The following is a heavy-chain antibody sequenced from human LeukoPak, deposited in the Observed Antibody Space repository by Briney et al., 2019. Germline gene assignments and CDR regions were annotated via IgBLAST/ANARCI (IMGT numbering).Heavy chain of an antibody. Sequence: GGSLRLSCVASGFTFSSYAMHWVRQTPGKGLEYVSGINSNGGSTHYANSVKGRFTISRDNAKNSLYLQMNSLRAEDTAVYYCAGDHGPVGATSWGQGTLVTVSS. CDR1: GFTFSSYA. CDR2: INSNGGST. V-gene: IGHV3-64*01. CDR3: AGDHGPVGATS. J-gene: IGHJ4*02. D-gene: IGHD1-26*01.